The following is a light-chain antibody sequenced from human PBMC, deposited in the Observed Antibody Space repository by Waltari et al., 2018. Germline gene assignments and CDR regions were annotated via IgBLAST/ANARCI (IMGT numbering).Light chain of an antibody. CDR1: QDIGSY. CDR2: ATT. Sequence: DIQMTQSPSSLSASVGNTVTITCRASQDIGSYLNWFQQRPGKSPKLLIYATTTLHSGVPSRFSGSGSGTDFTRTISSLQPEDFAAYYCLQHISYPFTFGPGTKLDIK. V-gene: IGKV1-17*01. J-gene: IGKJ3*01. CDR3: LQHISYPFT.